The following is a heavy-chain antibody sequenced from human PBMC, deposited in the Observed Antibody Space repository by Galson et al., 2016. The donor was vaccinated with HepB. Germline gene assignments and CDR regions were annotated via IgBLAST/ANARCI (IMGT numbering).Heavy chain of an antibody. CDR1: GGSMSYYY. CDR3: ARDDSGGWYGFHYGMDV. D-gene: IGHD6-19*01. J-gene: IGHJ6*02. V-gene: IGHV4-59*01. CDR2: IYYSEST. Sequence: SETLSLTCTVSGGSMSYYYWSWFRQPPGKGLEWIGYIYYSESTNYNPSLKSRVTISVDASKNQFSLKLTSVTAADTAVYYCARDDSGGWYGFHYGMDVWGQGTTVTVSS.